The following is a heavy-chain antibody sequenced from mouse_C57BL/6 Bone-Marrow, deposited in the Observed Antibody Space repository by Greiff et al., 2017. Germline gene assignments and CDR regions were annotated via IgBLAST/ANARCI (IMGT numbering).Heavy chain of an antibody. CDR1: GYTFTSYW. J-gene: IGHJ4*01. D-gene: IGHD1-1*01. Sequence: QVQLQQPGAELVKPGASVKMSCKASGYTFTSYWITWVKQRPGQGLEWIGDIYPSSGSTNYNEKFKSKATLTVDTSSSTAYMQLSSLTSEDSAVYYCARRKIGIITTGGYAMDYWGQGTSVTVSS. CDR2: IYPSSGST. V-gene: IGHV1-55*01. CDR3: ARRKIGIITTGGYAMDY.